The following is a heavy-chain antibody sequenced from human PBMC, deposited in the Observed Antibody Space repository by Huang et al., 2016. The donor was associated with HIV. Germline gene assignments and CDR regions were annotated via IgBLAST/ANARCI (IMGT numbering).Heavy chain of an antibody. CDR2: ISNEGSTK. Sequence: QVQLVESGGGVVQPGTSLRLSCAAAGFTFSNYAMNGVRQAPGSGLEWVAVISNEGSTKYYADSVKGRFTISRDNSKNTVYLQMNSLRAEDMAVYYCARSEPSRYYFDYWGQGTLVTVSS. CDR1: GFTFSNYA. J-gene: IGHJ4*02. V-gene: IGHV3-30-3*01. CDR3: ARSEPSRYYFDY.